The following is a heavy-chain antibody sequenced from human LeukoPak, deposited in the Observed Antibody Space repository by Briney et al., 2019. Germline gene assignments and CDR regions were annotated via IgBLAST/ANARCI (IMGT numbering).Heavy chain of an antibody. Sequence: SETLSLTCVVYGGSFSGYYWSWIRQPPGKGLEWIGEINHSGSTNYNPSLKSRVTISVDTSKNQFSLKLSSVTAADTAVYYCARIVPAAYFDYWGQGTLVTVSS. CDR3: ARIVPAAYFDY. D-gene: IGHD2-2*01. V-gene: IGHV4-34*01. J-gene: IGHJ4*02. CDR2: INHSGST. CDR1: GGSFSGYY.